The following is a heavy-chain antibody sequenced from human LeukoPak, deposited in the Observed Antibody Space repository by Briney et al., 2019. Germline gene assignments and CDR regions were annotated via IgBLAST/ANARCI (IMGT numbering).Heavy chain of an antibody. V-gene: IGHV1-2*02. CDR2: INPNSGGT. Sequence: ASVKVSCKAFGYTFTGYYMHWVRQAPGQGLEWMGWINPNSGGTNYAQKFQGRVTMTRDTSINTAYMELSRLRSDDTAVYYCAGGPNCGGDCYHFDYWGQGTLVTVSS. CDR1: GYTFTGYY. CDR3: AGGPNCGGDCYHFDY. J-gene: IGHJ4*02. D-gene: IGHD2-21*01.